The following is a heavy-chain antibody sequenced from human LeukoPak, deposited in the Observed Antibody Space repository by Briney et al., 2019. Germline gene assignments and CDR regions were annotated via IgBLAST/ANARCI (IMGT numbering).Heavy chain of an antibody. Sequence: GGSLRLSCAASEFTLSTYWMSWVRQAPGKGLEWVAYIKQDGSEKSYVDSVKGRFTISRDNAKNSLYLQMNSLRAEDTAVYYCARNRASLDYWGQGALVTVSS. CDR1: EFTLSTYW. V-gene: IGHV3-7*04. D-gene: IGHD2/OR15-2a*01. J-gene: IGHJ4*02. CDR2: IKQDGSEK. CDR3: ARNRASLDY.